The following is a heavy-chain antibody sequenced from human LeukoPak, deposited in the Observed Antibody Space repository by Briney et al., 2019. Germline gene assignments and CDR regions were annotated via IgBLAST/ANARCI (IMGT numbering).Heavy chain of an antibody. Sequence: ASVKVSCKASGYTFTGYYMHWVRQAPGQGLEWMGWISAYNGDTHYAQKFQGRVTMTTDTSTNTAYMELRSLRSDDTAVFYCARGFPPRRSYDRNGYYSYYFDYWGQGTLVTVSS. V-gene: IGHV1-18*04. CDR2: ISAYNGDT. CDR3: ARGFPPRRSYDRNGYYSYYFDY. D-gene: IGHD3-22*01. CDR1: GYTFTGYY. J-gene: IGHJ4*02.